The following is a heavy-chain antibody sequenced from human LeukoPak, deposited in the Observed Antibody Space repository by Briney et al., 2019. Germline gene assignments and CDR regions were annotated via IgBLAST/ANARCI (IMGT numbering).Heavy chain of an antibody. Sequence: SETLSLTCTVSSGSVSSGTYYWNRIRQPPGKGLGWIGYIYYSGSTNYNPSLKSRATISIDGSKNQFSLKLSYVTAADTAVYYCARDEDNGGRYYYYMDVWGKGNTVTVSS. J-gene: IGHJ6*03. D-gene: IGHD2-8*01. CDR3: ARDEDNGGRYYYYMDV. CDR2: IYYSGST. CDR1: SGSVSSGTYY. V-gene: IGHV4-61*01.